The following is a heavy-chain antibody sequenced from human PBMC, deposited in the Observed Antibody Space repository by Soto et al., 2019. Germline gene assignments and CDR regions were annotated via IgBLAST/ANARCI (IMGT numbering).Heavy chain of an antibody. CDR3: ARVRGRLLRFDP. Sequence: PSETLSLTCTVSGRSISSGNYYWSWIRQPPGKGLEWIGYIYYSGSTNYNPSLKSRVTISVDTSKNQFSLKLSSVTAADTAVYYCARVRGRLLRFDPWGQGTLVTVS. J-gene: IGHJ5*02. D-gene: IGHD2-15*01. CDR1: GRSISSGNYY. V-gene: IGHV4-30-4*01. CDR2: IYYSGST.